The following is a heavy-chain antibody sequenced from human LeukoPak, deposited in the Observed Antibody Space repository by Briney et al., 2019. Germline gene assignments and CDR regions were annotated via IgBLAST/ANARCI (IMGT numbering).Heavy chain of an antibody. V-gene: IGHV4-39*01. CDR2: IYYSGST. J-gene: IGHJ4*02. Sequence: SETLSLTCTVSGGSISSSSYYWGWIRQPPGKGLEWIGSIYYSGSTYYNLSLKSRVTISVDTSKNQFSLKLSSVTAADTAVYYCARTYYYDSSGYRDTIFDYWGQGTLVTVSS. D-gene: IGHD3-22*01. CDR3: ARTYYYDSSGYRDTIFDY. CDR1: GGSISSSSYY.